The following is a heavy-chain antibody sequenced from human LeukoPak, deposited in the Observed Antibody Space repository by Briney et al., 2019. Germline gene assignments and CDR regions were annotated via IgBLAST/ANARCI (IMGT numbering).Heavy chain of an antibody. CDR1: GFTFSSYA. CDR3: AKIRDDYGSDY. J-gene: IGHJ4*02. D-gene: IGHD4-17*01. CDR2: IGGSDGST. V-gene: IGHV3-23*01. Sequence: GGSLRLSCAASGFTFSSYAMSWVRQAPGKGLEWVSTIGGSDGSTYYADSVRGRFTISRDNSKTTVYLQMNSLTADDTAIYYCAKIRDDYGSDYWGQGTLVTVSS.